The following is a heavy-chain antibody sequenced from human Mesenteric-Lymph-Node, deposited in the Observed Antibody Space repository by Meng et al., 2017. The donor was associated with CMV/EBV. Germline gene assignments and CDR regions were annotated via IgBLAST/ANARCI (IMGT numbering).Heavy chain of an antibody. CDR3: AREMITIFGVAIWASDYYYGMDV. D-gene: IGHD3-3*01. V-gene: IGHV3-30*04. CDR2: ISYDGSNK. Sequence: GEFLKISCAASGFTFSSYAMHWVRQAPGKGLEWVAVISYDGSNKYYADSVKGRFTISRDNSKNTLYLQMNSLRAEDTAVYYCAREMITIFGVAIWASDYYYGMDVWGQGTTVTVSS. J-gene: IGHJ6*02. CDR1: GFTFSSYA.